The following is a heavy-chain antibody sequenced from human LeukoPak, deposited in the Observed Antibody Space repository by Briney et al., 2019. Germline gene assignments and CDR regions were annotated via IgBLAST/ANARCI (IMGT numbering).Heavy chain of an antibody. CDR1: GFTFSSCD. D-gene: IGHD6-13*01. CDR3: ARQGAAGGWYFDL. CDR2: IGPAGDT. V-gene: IGHV3-13*04. Sequence: GGSLRLSCAASGFTFSSCDMHWVRQATGKGLEWVSAIGPAGDTYYPGSVKGRFTISRDNAKNSLFLQMNSLRAGDTAVYYCARQGAAGGWYFDLWGRGTLVTVSS. J-gene: IGHJ2*01.